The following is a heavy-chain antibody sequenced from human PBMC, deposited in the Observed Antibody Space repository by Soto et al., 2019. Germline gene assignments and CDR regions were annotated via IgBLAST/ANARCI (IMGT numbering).Heavy chain of an antibody. CDR1: DGSIITCKYD. Sequence: PSETLSPTCSASDGSIITCKYDWVWVRQPPGQGLDWVGSIYYSGTTYSNPSLKRRVTISIDPSKNQFSLMLNSLTAADTPVYYCVPFVVPASRDTEFEFWG. D-gene: IGHD2-21*02. V-gene: IGHV4-39*01. CDR3: VPFVVPASRDTEFEF. CDR2: IYYSGTT. J-gene: IGHJ6*01.